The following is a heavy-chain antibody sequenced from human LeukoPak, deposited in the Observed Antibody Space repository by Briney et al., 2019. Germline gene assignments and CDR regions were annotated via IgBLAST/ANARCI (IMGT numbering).Heavy chain of an antibody. V-gene: IGHV4-59*11. CDR1: GGSISSHY. J-gene: IGHJ4*02. Sequence: SETLSLTCTVSGGSISSHYWSWIRQPPGKGLEWIGYIYYSGSTNYNPSLKSRVTISVDTSKNQFSLKLSSVTAADTAVYYCAREGTTVVTLYYFDYWGQGTLVTVSS. D-gene: IGHD4-23*01. CDR2: IYYSGST. CDR3: AREGTTVVTLYYFDY.